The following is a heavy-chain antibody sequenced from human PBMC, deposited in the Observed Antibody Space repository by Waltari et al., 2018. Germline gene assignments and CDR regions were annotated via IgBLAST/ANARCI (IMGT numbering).Heavy chain of an antibody. CDR1: GGPISSSNC. J-gene: IGHJ4*02. CDR2: IYHSGST. Sequence: QVQLQESGPGLVKPSGTLSLTCAVSGGPISSSNCWGWVRQPPGKGREWIGEIYHSGSTNYNPSLKSRVTISVDKSKNQFSLKLSSVTAADTAVYYCARDRLLWFGELYYWGQGTLVTVSS. V-gene: IGHV4-4*02. D-gene: IGHD3-10*01. CDR3: ARDRLLWFGELYY.